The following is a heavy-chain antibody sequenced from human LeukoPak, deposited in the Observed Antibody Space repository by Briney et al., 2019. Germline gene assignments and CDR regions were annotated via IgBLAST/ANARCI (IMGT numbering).Heavy chain of an antibody. D-gene: IGHD6-6*01. CDR2: INPNSGGT. J-gene: IGHJ4*02. V-gene: IGHV1-2*02. CDR1: GYTFTGYY. Sequence: ASVKVSCKASGYTFTGYYMHWVRQAPGQGLEWMGWINPNSGGTNYAQKFQGRVTMTRDTSITTAYMELSRLRSDDTAVYYCARVFRSITARLDFDYWAQGTLVTVSS. CDR3: ARVFRSITARLDFDY.